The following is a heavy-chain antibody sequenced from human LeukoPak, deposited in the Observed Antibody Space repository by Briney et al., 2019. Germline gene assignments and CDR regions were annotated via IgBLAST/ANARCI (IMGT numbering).Heavy chain of an antibody. CDR1: GFSFSGSS. Sequence: GGSLRLTCAASGFSFSGSSLHWVRQASGKGLEWVGCIRNTGNGYATAYVASVKARFTISRDDQKNTAYLQMASVKTEDTAVDYWTANYYGSGSYAAFDYWGQGTVVTVSS. D-gene: IGHD3-10*01. J-gene: IGHJ4*02. CDR3: TANYYGSGSYAAFDY. CDR2: IRNTGNGYAT. V-gene: IGHV3-73*01.